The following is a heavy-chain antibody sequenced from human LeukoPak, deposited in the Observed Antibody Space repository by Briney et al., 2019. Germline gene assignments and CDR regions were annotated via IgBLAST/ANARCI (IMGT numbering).Heavy chain of an antibody. CDR3: VREYSSSSGRAFDI. V-gene: IGHV3-23*01. CDR1: GFAFSKYA. Sequence: GGSLRLSCAASGFAFSKYAMSWVRQAPGKGLEWVSAISGSGGSKYYADSVKGRFTISRDNSKNTLYVQMNSLRAEDTAVYYCVREYSSSSGRAFDIWGQGTMVTVSP. CDR2: ISGSGGSK. D-gene: IGHD6-6*01. J-gene: IGHJ3*02.